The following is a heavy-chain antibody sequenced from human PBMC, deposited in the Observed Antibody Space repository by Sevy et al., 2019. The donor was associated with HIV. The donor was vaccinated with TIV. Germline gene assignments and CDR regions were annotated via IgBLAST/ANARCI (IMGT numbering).Heavy chain of an antibody. D-gene: IGHD5-18*01. CDR3: ARVMRIQLSTLELEYYFDY. CDR1: GASISSGTYY. J-gene: IGHJ4*02. CDR2: IYHSGST. V-gene: IGHV4-39*02. Sequence: SETLSLMCSVSGASISSGTYYWGWIRQPPGKGLEWIGSIYHSGSTYYNPSLKSRVSISVDTSKNHFSLKLRSVTAADTAVYYCARVMRIQLSTLELEYYFDYWGQGTPVTVSS.